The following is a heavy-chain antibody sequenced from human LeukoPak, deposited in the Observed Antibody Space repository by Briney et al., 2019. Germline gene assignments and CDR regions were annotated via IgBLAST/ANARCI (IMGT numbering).Heavy chain of an antibody. CDR3: ARELNYDSSGYYFDY. CDR2: INPNSGGT. D-gene: IGHD3-22*01. V-gene: IGHV1-2*02. Sequence: ASVTVSCKAAGYTLSGYYIQWVRQAPGHGLEWMGWINPNSGGTECAQKFQGRVSMTRDTSISTAYMELSRLTSDDSAVYFCARELNYDSSGYYFDYWGQGTLVTVSS. CDR1: GYTLSGYY. J-gene: IGHJ4*02.